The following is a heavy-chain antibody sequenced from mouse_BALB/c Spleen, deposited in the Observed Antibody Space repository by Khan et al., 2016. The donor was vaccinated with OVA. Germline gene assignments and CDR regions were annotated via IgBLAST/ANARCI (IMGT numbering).Heavy chain of an antibody. V-gene: IGHV1S41*01. D-gene: IGHD1-1*01. CDR3: ARSNYYGSGLYAMDY. J-gene: IGHJ4*01. CDR2: IAPGSGST. CDR1: GYTFTSYW. Sequence: DLVRPGASVKLSCKASGYTFTSYWINWIKQRPGQGLEWIGRIAPGSGSTSYNEMFKDKATLTVDTSSSTAYIQLGRLSSEDSAVCFCARSNYYGSGLYAMDYWGQGTSVTVSS.